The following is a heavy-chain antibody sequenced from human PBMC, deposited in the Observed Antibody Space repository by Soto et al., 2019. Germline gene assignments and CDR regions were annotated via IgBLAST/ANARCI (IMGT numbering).Heavy chain of an antibody. D-gene: IGHD1-1*01. CDR1: GGSISSYY. J-gene: IGHJ5*02. CDR3: ARGRERLKREGWFDP. Sequence: SETLSLTCTVSGGSISSYYWSWIRQPPGKGLEWIGYIYYSGSTNYNPSLKSRVTISVDTSKNQFSLKLSSVTAADTAVYYCARGRERLKREGWFDPWGQGTLVTVSS. V-gene: IGHV4-59*01. CDR2: IYYSGST.